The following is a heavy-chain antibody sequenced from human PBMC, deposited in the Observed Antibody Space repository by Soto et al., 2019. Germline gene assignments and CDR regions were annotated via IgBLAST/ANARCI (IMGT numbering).Heavy chain of an antibody. Sequence: SETLSLTCTVSGGSISSYYWSWIRQPPGKGLEWIASIKYSGTTFYNPSLKSRVTLSVDTSKNQFALKLSSVTAADTAVYYCAKDSGYNYGYFRWFDPWGQGTLITVS. V-gene: IGHV4-39*06. CDR3: AKDSGYNYGYFRWFDP. D-gene: IGHD5-18*01. CDR2: IKYSGTT. CDR1: GGSISSYY. J-gene: IGHJ5*02.